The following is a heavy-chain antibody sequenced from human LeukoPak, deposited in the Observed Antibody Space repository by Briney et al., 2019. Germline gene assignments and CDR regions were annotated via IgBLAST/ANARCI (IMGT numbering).Heavy chain of an antibody. CDR1: GYTFTSYG. Sequence: VSVKVSCKTSGYTFTSYGISWVRQAPGQGLEWMGWISGYNGDTHYAQNLQDRVTMTTDTSTSTAYMDVRSLRSDDTAVYYCARAGADSAAYFYYAMDVWGQGTTVTVSS. CDR2: ISGYNGDT. CDR3: ARAGADSAAYFYYAMDV. J-gene: IGHJ6*02. D-gene: IGHD2-15*01. V-gene: IGHV1-18*01.